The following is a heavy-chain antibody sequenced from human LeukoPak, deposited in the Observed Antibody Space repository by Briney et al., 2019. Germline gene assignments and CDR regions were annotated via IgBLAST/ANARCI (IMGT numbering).Heavy chain of an antibody. Sequence: SETLSLTCAVYGGSFSGYYWSWIRQPPGKGLEWIGEINHSGSTNYNPSLKSRVTISVDTSKNQFSLKLSSVTAADTAVYYCAKYSSGWYGGFDYWGQGTLVTVSS. CDR1: GGSFSGYY. J-gene: IGHJ4*02. CDR3: AKYSSGWYGGFDY. CDR2: INHSGST. D-gene: IGHD6-19*01. V-gene: IGHV4-34*01.